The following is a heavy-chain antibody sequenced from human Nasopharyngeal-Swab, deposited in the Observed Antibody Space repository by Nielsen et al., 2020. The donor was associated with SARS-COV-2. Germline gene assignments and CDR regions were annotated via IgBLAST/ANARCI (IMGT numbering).Heavy chain of an antibody. V-gene: IGHV3-9*01. CDR2: ISWNSGSI. Sequence: LSLTCAASGVTFDDYAMHWVRQAPGKGLEWVSGISWNSGSIGYADSVKGRFTISRDNAKNSLYLQMNSLRAEDTAVYYCARVGRDGYNWHYGMDVWGQGTTVTVSS. J-gene: IGHJ6*02. D-gene: IGHD5-24*01. CDR3: ARVGRDGYNWHYGMDV. CDR1: GVTFDDYA.